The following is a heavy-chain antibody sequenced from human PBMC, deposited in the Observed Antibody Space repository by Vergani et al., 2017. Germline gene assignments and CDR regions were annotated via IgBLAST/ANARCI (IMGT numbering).Heavy chain of an antibody. CDR3: AKDIKAYDYGGNSPSYYGMDV. V-gene: IGHV3-43D*03. D-gene: IGHD4-23*01. Sequence: EVQLVESGGVVVQPGGSVRLSCAAPGFTFDDYAMHWVRQAPGKGLEWVSLIGWGGGSTYYADSVKGRFTISRDNSKNSLYLQMNSLRAEDTALYYCAKDIKAYDYGGNSPSYYGMDVWGQGTTVTVSS. CDR2: IGWGGGST. J-gene: IGHJ6*02. CDR1: GFTFDDYA.